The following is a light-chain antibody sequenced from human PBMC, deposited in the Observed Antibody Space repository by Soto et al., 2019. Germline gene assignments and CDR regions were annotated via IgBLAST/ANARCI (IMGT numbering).Light chain of an antibody. Sequence: QSVLTQPASLSGSPGQSITISCTGTIRVVGNYNLVSWYQQHPGRASKLMIYEGSERPSGVSNRFSGSKSGNTASLTISGLQAEDEGDYYCCSYAGSSTYVYGTGTKVTVL. CDR2: EGS. J-gene: IGLJ1*01. CDR3: CSYAGSSTYV. V-gene: IGLV2-23*01. CDR1: IRVVGNYNL.